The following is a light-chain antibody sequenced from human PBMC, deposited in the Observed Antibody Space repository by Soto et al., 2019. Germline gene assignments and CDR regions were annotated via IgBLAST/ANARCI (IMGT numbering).Light chain of an antibody. Sequence: QSVLTQPASVSGSPGQSITISCTGTSSDVGGYDYVSWYQQHPDKAPKLIVYEVTHRPSGVSNRFSGSKSGNTASLTISVLQAEDEADYYCSSLTSGSTRVFGTGTKVTV. CDR2: EVT. CDR3: SSLTSGSTRV. J-gene: IGLJ1*01. CDR1: SSDVGGYDY. V-gene: IGLV2-14*01.